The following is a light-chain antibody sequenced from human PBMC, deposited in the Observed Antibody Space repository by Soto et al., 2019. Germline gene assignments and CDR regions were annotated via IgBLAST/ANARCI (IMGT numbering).Light chain of an antibody. CDR2: GAS. J-gene: IGKJ1*01. Sequence: EVEMTQSPATLSVSVVETVNIXWRASQSLRNNLAWYHQKPGQTPSVLIYGASSRATGLPDRFSGSRSGTEVTPPITRLEPEDFAVYFCQEYGSRPGVTFGQGTKVDIK. CDR3: QEYGSRPGVT. CDR1: QSLRNN. V-gene: IGKV3D-15*01.